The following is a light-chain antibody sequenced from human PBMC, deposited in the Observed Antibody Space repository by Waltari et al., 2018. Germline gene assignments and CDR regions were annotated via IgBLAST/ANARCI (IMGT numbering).Light chain of an antibody. V-gene: IGKV3-20*01. CDR2: AAS. J-gene: IGKJ1*01. CDR3: QNHERLPAT. CDR1: QSVSKY. Sequence: EVVLTQSPGTLSLSPGERATLSCRASQSVSKYLAWYQQRPGQAPWLLIYAASTRATGVPDRFSGSGFGTDFSLTISRLEPEDFAVYYCQNHERLPATFGQGTKVEIK.